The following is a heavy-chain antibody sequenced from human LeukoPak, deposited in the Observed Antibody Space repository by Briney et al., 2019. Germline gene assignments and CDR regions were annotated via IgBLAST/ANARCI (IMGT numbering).Heavy chain of an antibody. Sequence: PSETLSLTCTVSGGSISSGGYYWTWIRQHPGKGLEWIGYIHFSGSTHYNPSLKSRVFISVDTSKNQFSLKLSSVTAADTAVYYCARGDSSSWYGLFDYRGQGTLVSVSS. CDR1: GGSISSGGYY. V-gene: IGHV4-31*03. D-gene: IGHD6-13*01. CDR2: IHFSGST. J-gene: IGHJ4*02. CDR3: ARGDSSSWYGLFDY.